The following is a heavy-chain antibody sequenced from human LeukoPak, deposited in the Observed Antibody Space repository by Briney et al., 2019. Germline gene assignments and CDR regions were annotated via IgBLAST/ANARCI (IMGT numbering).Heavy chain of an antibody. CDR2: VRHKFRSYST. CDR1: GFSFSEFF. J-gene: IGHJ6*02. CDR3: ARGDSGRGKEYYGTDV. Sequence: PGGSLRLSCAASGFSFSEFFMDWVRQAPGKGLEWLGRVRHKFRSYSTEYAASVKGRFTISRDDSQNSVFLQMSSLRTEDTAVYYCARGDSGRGKEYYGTDVWGQGTTVTVSS. V-gene: IGHV3-72*01. D-gene: IGHD2/OR15-2a*01.